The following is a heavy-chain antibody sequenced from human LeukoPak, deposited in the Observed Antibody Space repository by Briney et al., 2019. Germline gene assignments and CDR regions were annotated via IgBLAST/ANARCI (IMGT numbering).Heavy chain of an antibody. CDR2: ISNDDGAK. J-gene: IGHJ4*02. CDR3: ARGNGPGSFLIDY. D-gene: IGHD3-10*01. V-gene: IGHV3-30-3*01. CDR1: GFTFSSFA. Sequence: GRSLRLSCAASGFTFSSFAMHWVRQAPGKGLEWAALISNDDGAKHYANSVKGRFTVSRDNSKSTLYLEMNSLWAEDTAVYFCARGNGPGSFLIDYLGQGALVTVSS.